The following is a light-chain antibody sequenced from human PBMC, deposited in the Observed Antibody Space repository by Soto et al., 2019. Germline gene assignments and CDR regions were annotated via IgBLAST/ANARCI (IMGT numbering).Light chain of an antibody. V-gene: IGKV3D-15*01. CDR2: GAY. CDR1: QSISSN. J-gene: IGKJ1*01. Sequence: EMVMTQSPATLSVSPGETATLSCRASQSISSNLAWYQQKPGQAPRLLRYGAYTRATGIPARFSGSGSGTEFTLPSSGLLSEDSAVYYCQQYDIWPRTFGQGTKVETK. CDR3: QQYDIWPRT.